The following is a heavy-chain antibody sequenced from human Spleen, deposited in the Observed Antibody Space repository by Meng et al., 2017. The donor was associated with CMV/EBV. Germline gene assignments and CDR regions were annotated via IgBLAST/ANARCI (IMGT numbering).Heavy chain of an antibody. CDR3: ARGGPDFWSGYADY. CDR2: INHSGST. J-gene: IGHJ4*02. V-gene: IGHV4-34*01. CDR1: GGSFSGYY. Sequence: AVYGGSFSGYYWSWIRQPPGKGLEWIGEINHSGSTNYNPSLKSRVTISVDTSKNQFSLKLSSVTAADTAVYYCARGGPDFWSGYADYWGQGILVTVSS. D-gene: IGHD3-3*01.